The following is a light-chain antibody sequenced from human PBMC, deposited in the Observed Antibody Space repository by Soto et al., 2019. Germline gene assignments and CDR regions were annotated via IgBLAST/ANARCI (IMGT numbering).Light chain of an antibody. CDR2: GAS. J-gene: IGKJ2*01. V-gene: IGKV3-20*01. CDR1: QSVSSSY. Sequence: EIVLTQSPGTPSLSPGERATLSCRASQSVSSSYLAWFQQKPGQAPRLLIYGASSRATGIPDRFSGSGSGTDFTLTISRLEPEDFAVFYCQQYASSPHTFGQGTKLEIK. CDR3: QQYASSPHT.